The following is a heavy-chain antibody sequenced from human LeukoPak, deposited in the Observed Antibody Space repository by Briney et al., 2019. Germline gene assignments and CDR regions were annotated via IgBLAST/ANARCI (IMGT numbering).Heavy chain of an antibody. CDR1: GFTFSNAW. J-gene: IGHJ4*02. CDR2: IKSKTDGGTT. Sequence: GGSLRLSCAASGFTFSNAWMSWVRQAPGKGLEWVGRIKSKTDGGTTDYAAPVKGRFTISRDDSKNTLYLQMNSLKTEDTAVYYCTLGHSSRRGYFDYWGQGTLVTVSS. CDR3: TLGHSSRRGYFDY. D-gene: IGHD6-13*01. V-gene: IGHV3-15*01.